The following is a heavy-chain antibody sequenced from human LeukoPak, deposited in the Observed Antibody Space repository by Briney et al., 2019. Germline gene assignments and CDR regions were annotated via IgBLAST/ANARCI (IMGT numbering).Heavy chain of an antibody. CDR1: GFTFSSYS. D-gene: IGHD5-12*01. J-gene: IGHJ4*02. CDR3: ASVATSYSGYDFGL. Sequence: PGGSLRLSCAASGFTFSSYSMNWVRQAPGKGLEWVSSISSSSSYIYYADSVKGRFTISRDNAKNSLYLQMNSLRAEDTAVYCCASVATSYSGYDFGLWGQGTLVTVSS. V-gene: IGHV3-21*01. CDR2: ISSSSSYI.